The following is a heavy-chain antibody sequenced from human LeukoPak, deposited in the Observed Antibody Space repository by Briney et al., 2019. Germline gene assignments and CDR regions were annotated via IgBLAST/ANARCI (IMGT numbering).Heavy chain of an antibody. J-gene: IGHJ4*02. V-gene: IGHV3-30*02. CDR3: AKDESIAARLPFDY. D-gene: IGHD6-6*01. Sequence: GGSLRLSCAASGFTFSSYGMHWVRQAPGKGLEWVAFIRYDGSNKYYADSMKGRFTISRDNSKNTLYLQMNSLRAEDTAVYYCAKDESIAARLPFDYWGQGTLVTVSS. CDR1: GFTFSSYG. CDR2: IRYDGSNK.